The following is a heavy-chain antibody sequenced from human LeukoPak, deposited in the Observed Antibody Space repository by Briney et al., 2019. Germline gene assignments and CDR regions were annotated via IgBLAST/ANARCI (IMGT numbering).Heavy chain of an antibody. CDR1: GYTFINNW. V-gene: IGHV1-46*01. D-gene: IGHD1-26*01. J-gene: IGHJ4*02. CDR3: ARGEWELLPAVY. Sequence: ASVKVSCKASGYTFINNWMHWVRQAPGQGLEWIGLINPTGTGTLYAQKFQGRVTMTRDMSTSTDYMELRSLRSDDTAVYYCARGEWELLPAVYWGQGTLVTVSS. CDR2: INPTGTGT.